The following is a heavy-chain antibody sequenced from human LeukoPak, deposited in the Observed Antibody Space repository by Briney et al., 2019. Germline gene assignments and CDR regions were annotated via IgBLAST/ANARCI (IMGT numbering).Heavy chain of an antibody. CDR1: GFIFSGYG. Sequence: GGSLRLSCAASGFIFSGYGMYWVRQAPGKGLEWVALIAHDESTIHYADSVKGRLTISRDNSKNTLYLQMNNLRVEDTAIYYCAKDRIVISFGDVSKHWGQGTLVTVSS. V-gene: IGHV3-30*18. J-gene: IGHJ1*01. CDR3: AKDRIVISFGDVSKH. CDR2: IAHDESTI. D-gene: IGHD3-10*01.